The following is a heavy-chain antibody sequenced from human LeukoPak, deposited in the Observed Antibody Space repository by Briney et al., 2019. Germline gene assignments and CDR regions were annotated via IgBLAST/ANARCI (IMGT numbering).Heavy chain of an antibody. CDR2: IKQDGSEQ. V-gene: IGHV3-7*05. J-gene: IGHJ4*02. CDR3: ARYSSSSTYFDY. D-gene: IGHD6-6*01. CDR1: GFTFSTYW. Sequence: GGSLRLSCAASGFTFSTYWMSWVRQAPGKGPEWVANIKQDGSEQYYADSVRGRFTLSRDNDKNSQYMQMNRLRAEDTAVYYCARYSSSSTYFDYWGQGTLVTVSS.